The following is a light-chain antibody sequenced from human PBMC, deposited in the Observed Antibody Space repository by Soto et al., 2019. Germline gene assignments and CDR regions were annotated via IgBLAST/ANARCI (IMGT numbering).Light chain of an antibody. V-gene: IGKV1-5*03. J-gene: IGKJ2*01. Sequence: DIQMTQFPPTLSASIGDRVTITCRASQTISSSLAWYQQKPGKAPKLLIYKASTLETGVPSRFSGSGSGTEFTLTISSRQPDDFATDYCQQYDSYSPYTFGQGTRLEIK. CDR3: QQYDSYSPYT. CDR1: QTISSS. CDR2: KAS.